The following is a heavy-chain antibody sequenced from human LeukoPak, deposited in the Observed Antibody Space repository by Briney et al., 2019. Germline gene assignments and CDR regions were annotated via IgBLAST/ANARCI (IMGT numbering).Heavy chain of an antibody. V-gene: IGHV4-39*01. Sequence: ASETLSLTCTVSGGSISSSSYYWGWIRQPPGKGLEWIGSIYYSGSTYYNPSLKSRVTISVDTSKNQFSLKVSSVTAADTAVYYCARNNYYYFYMDVWGKGTTVTISS. CDR2: IYYSGST. CDR3: ARNNYYYFYMDV. CDR1: GGSISSSSYY. J-gene: IGHJ6*03.